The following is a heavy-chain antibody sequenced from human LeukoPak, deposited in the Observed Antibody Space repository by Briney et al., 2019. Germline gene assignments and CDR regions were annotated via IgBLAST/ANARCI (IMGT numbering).Heavy chain of an antibody. CDR2: IYYSGST. CDR1: GDSISTYY. V-gene: IGHV4-59*01. J-gene: IGHJ4*02. Sequence: SETLSLTCTVSGDSISTYYWSWIRQPPGKGLEWIGYIYYSGSTNYNPSLKSRITISVDTSKNQFSLKLSSVIAADTAVFYCARSRVWSDYWGYFDYWGQGILVTVSS. CDR3: ARSRVWSDYWGYFDY. D-gene: IGHD3-3*01.